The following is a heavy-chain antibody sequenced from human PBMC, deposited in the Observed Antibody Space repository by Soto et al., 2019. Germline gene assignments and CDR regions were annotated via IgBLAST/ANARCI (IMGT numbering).Heavy chain of an antibody. Sequence: EVQLVESGGGLVQPGGSLRLSCAASGFTFSSYSMNWVRQAPGKGLEWVSSISSSSSYIYYADSVKGRFTISRDNAKNSLYLQMNSLRAEDTAVYYCARATHPSYGMDVWGQGTTVTVSS. CDR2: ISSSSSYI. V-gene: IGHV3-21*01. CDR1: GFTFSSYS. J-gene: IGHJ6*02. CDR3: ARATHPSYGMDV.